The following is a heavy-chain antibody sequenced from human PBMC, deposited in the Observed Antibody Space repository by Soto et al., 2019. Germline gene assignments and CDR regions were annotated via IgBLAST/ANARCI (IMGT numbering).Heavy chain of an antibody. CDR2: IDSDETRI. V-gene: IGHV3-74*01. D-gene: IGHD2-21*02. Sequence: VQLVASGGGLVQPGGSLRLSCAASGFSVSSNWMHWVRQGPGKGLVWVSRIDSDETRISYADSVRGRFTISRDNAKNTLYLKMSSLRVEDTALYYCVCFECGRTAVVTDMEANGYCGQGTLVTVSS. J-gene: IGHJ4*02. CDR3: VCFECGRTAVVTDMEANGY. CDR1: GFSVSSNW.